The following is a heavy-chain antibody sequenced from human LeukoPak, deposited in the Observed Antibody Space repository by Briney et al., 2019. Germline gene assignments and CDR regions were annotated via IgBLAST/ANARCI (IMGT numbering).Heavy chain of an antibody. CDR1: GFTFSDYY. Sequence: PGGSLRLSCAASGFTFSDYYMSWIRQAPGKGLEWVSYISSSGSTIYYADSVKGRFTISRDNSKNTLYLQMNSLRAEDTAVYYCAKTLYGSGSHAPDYWGQGTLVTVSS. V-gene: IGHV3-11*01. D-gene: IGHD3-10*01. J-gene: IGHJ4*02. CDR2: ISSSGSTI. CDR3: AKTLYGSGSHAPDY.